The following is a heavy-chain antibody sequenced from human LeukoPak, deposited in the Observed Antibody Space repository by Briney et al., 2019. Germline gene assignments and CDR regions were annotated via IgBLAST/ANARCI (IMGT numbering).Heavy chain of an antibody. J-gene: IGHJ6*03. Sequence: GGSLRLSCAASGFTFSNAWMSWVRQAPGKGLEWVGRIKSKTDGGTTDYAAPVKGRFTISRDDSKNTLYLQMNSLKTEDTAVYYCTTGELERPGYYYYYMDVWGKGTTVTVSS. D-gene: IGHD1-1*01. CDR3: TTGELERPGYYYYYMDV. CDR2: IKSKTDGGTT. CDR1: GFTFSNAW. V-gene: IGHV3-15*01.